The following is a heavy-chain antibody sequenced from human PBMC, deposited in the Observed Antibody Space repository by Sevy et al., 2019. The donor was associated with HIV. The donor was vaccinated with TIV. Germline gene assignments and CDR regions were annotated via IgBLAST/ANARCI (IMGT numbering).Heavy chain of an antibody. D-gene: IGHD5-18*01. V-gene: IGHV3-49*03. Sequence: GGSLRLSCTASGFTFGDNTMSWFRQAPGKGLEWVGFIRGKAYGGTTEYAASAKGRFTISRDESKSIAYLQMNSLKTEDTAVYYCTRGGYIYADYYFDYWGQGTLVTVSS. J-gene: IGHJ4*02. CDR2: IRGKAYGGTT. CDR3: TRGGYIYADYYFDY. CDR1: GFTFGDNT.